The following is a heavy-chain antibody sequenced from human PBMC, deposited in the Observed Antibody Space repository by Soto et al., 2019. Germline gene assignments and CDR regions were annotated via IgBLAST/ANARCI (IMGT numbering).Heavy chain of an antibody. D-gene: IGHD6-13*01. CDR1: GGTFSSYA. J-gene: IGHJ6*02. V-gene: IGHV1-69*13. CDR2: IIPIFGTA. Sequence: GASVKVSCKASGGTFSSYAISWVRQAPGQGLEWMGGIIPIFGTANYAQKFQGRVTITADESTSTAYMELSSLRSEDTAVYYCASIAAAGYYYYYGMDVWGQGTTVTVSS. CDR3: ASIAAAGYYYYYGMDV.